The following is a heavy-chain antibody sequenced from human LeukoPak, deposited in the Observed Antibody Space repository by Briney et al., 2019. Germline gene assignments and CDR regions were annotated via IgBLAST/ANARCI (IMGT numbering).Heavy chain of an antibody. Sequence: ASVKVSCKASGYTFTSYAMHWVRQAPGQSLEWMGWITPGNGNTKYSQKFQGRVTITRDTSASTVYMELSSLRSEDTAVFYCARGRLVRNDDAFDIWGQGTMVTVSS. D-gene: IGHD3-10*01. CDR2: ITPGNGNT. CDR3: ARGRLVRNDDAFDI. V-gene: IGHV1-3*01. CDR1: GYTFTSYA. J-gene: IGHJ3*02.